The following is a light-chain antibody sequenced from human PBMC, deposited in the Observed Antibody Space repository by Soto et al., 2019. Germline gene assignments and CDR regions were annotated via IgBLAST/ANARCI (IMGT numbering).Light chain of an antibody. CDR2: TND. CDR1: SSNIGSDS. Sequence: QSVLTQPPSASGTPGQRVTISCSGSSSNIGSDSVNWNQQLPGTAPKLLIHTNDQRPSGVPDRFSGSKSGTSASLAISGLQSEDEADYYCAVWDGSLNGVVFGGGTKLTVL. CDR3: AVWDGSLNGVV. V-gene: IGLV1-44*01. J-gene: IGLJ2*01.